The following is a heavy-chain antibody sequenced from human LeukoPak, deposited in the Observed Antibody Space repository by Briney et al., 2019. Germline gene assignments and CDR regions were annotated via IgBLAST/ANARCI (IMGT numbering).Heavy chain of an antibody. Sequence: GGSLRLSCAASAFTFSNYWMSWVRQAPGKGLEWVANIKEDGSELNYVDSVKGRFTISRDNAKNSLYLQMNSLTVDDTAVYYCARDRGYSSFDYWGQGTLVTVSS. V-gene: IGHV3-7*01. J-gene: IGHJ4*02. CDR2: IKEDGSEL. CDR1: AFTFSNYW. D-gene: IGHD4-23*01. CDR3: ARDRGYSSFDY.